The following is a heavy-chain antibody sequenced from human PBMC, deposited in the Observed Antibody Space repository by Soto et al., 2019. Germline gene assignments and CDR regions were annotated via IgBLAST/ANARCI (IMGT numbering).Heavy chain of an antibody. CDR3: ARALPLGI. CDR2: INHSGST. D-gene: IGHD3-16*01. J-gene: IGHJ4*02. CDR1: GGSFSGYY. V-gene: IGHV4-34*01. Sequence: QVQLQQWGAGLLKPSETLSLTCAVYGGSFSGYYWSWIRQPPGKGLEWIGEINHSGSTNYNPSLKSRVTISVDTSKNQFSLKLSSVTAADTAVYYCARALPLGIWGQGTLVTVSS.